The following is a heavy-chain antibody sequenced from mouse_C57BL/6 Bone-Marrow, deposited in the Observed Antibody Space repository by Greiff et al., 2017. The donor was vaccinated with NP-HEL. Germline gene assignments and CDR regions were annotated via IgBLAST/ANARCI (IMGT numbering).Heavy chain of an antibody. CDR3: ARHDYLYYYAMDY. Sequence: EVQLQQSGGGLVKPGGSLKLSCAASGFTFSDYGMHWVRQAPEKGLEWVAYISSGSSTIYYADTVKGRFTISRDNAKNTLFLQMTSLRSEDTAMYYCARHDYLYYYAMDYWGQGTSVTVSS. CDR1: GFTFSDYG. CDR2: ISSGSSTI. D-gene: IGHD2-4*01. J-gene: IGHJ4*01. V-gene: IGHV5-17*01.